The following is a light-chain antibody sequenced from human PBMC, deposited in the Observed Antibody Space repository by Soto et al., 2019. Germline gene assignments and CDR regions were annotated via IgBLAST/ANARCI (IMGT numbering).Light chain of an antibody. CDR3: KQYGSSPGLFT. CDR2: GAS. Sequence: EIVLTQSPGSLSLSPGERATLSCRASQSVSNNYLAWYQQKPGQAPRLLIYGASSRATGIPDRFSGSGSGTDFTLTISRLEPEDFAVYYCKQYGSSPGLFTFGPGTKVDIK. CDR1: QSVSNNY. J-gene: IGKJ3*01. V-gene: IGKV3-20*01.